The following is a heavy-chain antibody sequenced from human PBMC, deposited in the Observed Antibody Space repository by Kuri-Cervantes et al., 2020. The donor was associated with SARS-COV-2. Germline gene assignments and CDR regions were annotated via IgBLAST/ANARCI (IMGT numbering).Heavy chain of an antibody. J-gene: IGHJ4*02. V-gene: IGHV1-68*01. D-gene: IGHD3-3*01. Sequence: ASVKVSCKASGYTFTCCSLHWLQQAPGQGLERMRWITLYNGNTNYAKKFQGRVTITRDMSLRTAYMELSSLRSEDTAVYYCARMRIYDFWSNPIDYWGQGTLVTVSS. CDR2: ITLYNGNT. CDR1: GYTFTCCS. CDR3: ARMRIYDFWSNPIDY.